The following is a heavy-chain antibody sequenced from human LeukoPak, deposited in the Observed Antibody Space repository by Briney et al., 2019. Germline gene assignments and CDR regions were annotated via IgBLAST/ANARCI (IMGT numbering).Heavy chain of an antibody. Sequence: GGSLRLSCAASGFTFSSYWMTWVRQAPGKGLEWVANIKQDGSEKYSVDSLKGRFTISRDNAKKLLYLQMNSLRVEDTAVYYCARVGPPYYYYYMDDWGKGTTVTVSS. CDR1: GFTFSSYW. V-gene: IGHV3-7*01. CDR3: ARVGPPYYYYYMDD. CDR2: IKQDGSEK. J-gene: IGHJ6*03.